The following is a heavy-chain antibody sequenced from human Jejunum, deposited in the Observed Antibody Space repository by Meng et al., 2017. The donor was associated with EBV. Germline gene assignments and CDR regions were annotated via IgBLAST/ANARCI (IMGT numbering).Heavy chain of an antibody. CDR1: GFTFSGFW. V-gene: IGHV3-74*01. CDR3: AKDRNYYIDY. J-gene: IGHJ4*02. CDR2: INGDGSRT. Sequence: EVQMVESGGGLIQPVGSLRLSCAASGFTFSGFWMYWVRQVPGKGLVWISRINGDGSRTTYADSVKDRFTISRDNAKNTLYLQMNSLRAEDTAVYYCAKDRNYYIDYWGQGTLVTVSS.